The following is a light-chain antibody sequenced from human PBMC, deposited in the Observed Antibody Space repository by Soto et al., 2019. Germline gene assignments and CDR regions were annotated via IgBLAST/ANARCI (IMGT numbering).Light chain of an antibody. CDR3: QQYNGSWK. CDR1: QSISGS. CDR2: EAS. Sequence: DIQMTQSPSTLSASVGDRVTITCRASQSISGSLAWYQQKPGKAPRLLLYEASNLKSGVPSRFSGSGSGTEYTLTISSLQPDDFASYYCQQYNGSWKFGQGTKVEIK. V-gene: IGKV1-5*03. J-gene: IGKJ1*01.